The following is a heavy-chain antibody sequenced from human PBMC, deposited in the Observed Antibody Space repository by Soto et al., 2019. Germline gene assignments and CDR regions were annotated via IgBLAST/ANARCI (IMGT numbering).Heavy chain of an antibody. CDR1: GFAFNNYG. CDR2: ISKSDYT. V-gene: IGHV3-21*01. CDR3: AREDSIIIPAVSDF. J-gene: IGHJ4*02. Sequence: QRVSCTVSGFAFNNYGINWVRQAPGKGLEWVSSISKSDYTYYSDSVKGRFTISRDNAKNSVSLQMNTLRVEDTAVYYCAREDSIIIPAVSDFWGQGTLVTVSS. D-gene: IGHD2-2*01.